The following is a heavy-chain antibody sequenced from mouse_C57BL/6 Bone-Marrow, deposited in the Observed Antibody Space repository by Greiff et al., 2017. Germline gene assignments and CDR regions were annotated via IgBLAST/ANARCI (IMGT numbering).Heavy chain of an antibody. V-gene: IGHV1-31*01. Sequence: VQLQQSGPELVKPGASVQISCKASGYSFTGYYMPWVKQSHGNILDWIGYIYPYNGVSSYNQNFTGTSPLTVDKSSSTAYMELSSLTSEDTAVYYGTTPFYDGYSHWYFDVWGTGTTVTVSS. CDR2: IYPYNGVS. CDR3: TTPFYDGYSHWYFDV. CDR1: GYSFTGYY. D-gene: IGHD2-3*01. J-gene: IGHJ1*03.